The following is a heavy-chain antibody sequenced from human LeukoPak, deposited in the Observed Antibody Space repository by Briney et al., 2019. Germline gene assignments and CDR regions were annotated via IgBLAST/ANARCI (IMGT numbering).Heavy chain of an antibody. CDR1: GDSVSRSDSY. V-gene: IGHV4-39*01. Sequence: SEALSLTCSVSGDSVSRSDSYWDWIRQPPGKGLEWVGAIYYSGRTYYSPSLKSRVTMSVDPSNNQFSLNLRSVTAADTAVYYCARRRYYDGSGYLEWGQGTLLSVSS. CDR3: ARRRYYDGSGYLE. D-gene: IGHD3-22*01. CDR2: IYYSGRT. J-gene: IGHJ1*01.